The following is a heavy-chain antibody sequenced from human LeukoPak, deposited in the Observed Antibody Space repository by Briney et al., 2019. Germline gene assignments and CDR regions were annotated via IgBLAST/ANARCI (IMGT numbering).Heavy chain of an antibody. V-gene: IGHV4-30-4*08. CDR2: IYYSGST. Sequence: SETLSLTCTVSGGSISSGDYYWSWIRQPPGKGLEWIGYIYYSGSTYYNPSLKSRVTISVDTSKNQFSLKLSSVTAADTAVYYCARDRSHIVPVGAFDIWGQGTMVTVSS. D-gene: IGHD2-2*01. CDR1: GGSISSGDYY. CDR3: ARDRSHIVPVGAFDI. J-gene: IGHJ3*02.